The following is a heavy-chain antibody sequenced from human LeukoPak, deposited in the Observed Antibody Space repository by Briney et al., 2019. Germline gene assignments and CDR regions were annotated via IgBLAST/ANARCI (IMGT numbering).Heavy chain of an antibody. Sequence: EASVKVSCKASGGTFSSYAISWVRQAPGQGLEWMGGIIPIFGTANYAQEFQGRVTITADKSTSTAYMELSSLRSEDTAVYYCASGSSSWSRWGQGTLVTVSS. D-gene: IGHD6-13*01. J-gene: IGHJ4*02. CDR1: GGTFSSYA. CDR3: ASGSSSWSR. CDR2: IIPIFGTA. V-gene: IGHV1-69*06.